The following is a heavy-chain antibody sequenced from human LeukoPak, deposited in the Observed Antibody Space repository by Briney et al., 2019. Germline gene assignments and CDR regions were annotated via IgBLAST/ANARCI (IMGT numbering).Heavy chain of an antibody. J-gene: IGHJ4*02. V-gene: IGHV3-43*02. Sequence: GGSLRLSCAASGFTFDDYGMHWVRQARGKCLEWVSLISGDGGGTYYADSVKGRFIISRDNSKNSLYLQMNSLRTDDTALYYCVKDIHYGEYHNFDYWGQGTLVTVSS. D-gene: IGHD4/OR15-4a*01. CDR3: VKDIHYGEYHNFDY. CDR1: GFTFDDYG. CDR2: ISGDGGGT.